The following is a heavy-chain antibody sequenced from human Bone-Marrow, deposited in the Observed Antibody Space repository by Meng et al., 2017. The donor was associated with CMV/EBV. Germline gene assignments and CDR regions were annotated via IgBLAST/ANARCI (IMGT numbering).Heavy chain of an antibody. CDR1: GGSFSSYY. CDR3: ARGSYSTDYYFDY. J-gene: IGHJ4*02. Sequence: GSLRLSCAVYGGSFSSYYWSWIRQPPGKGLEWIGYIYYSGTTNYNPSLKSRVTISVDTSKNQFSLKLSSVTAADTAVYYCARGSYSTDYYFDYWGQGTLVTVSS. V-gene: IGHV4-59*01. CDR2: IYYSGTT. D-gene: IGHD6-13*01.